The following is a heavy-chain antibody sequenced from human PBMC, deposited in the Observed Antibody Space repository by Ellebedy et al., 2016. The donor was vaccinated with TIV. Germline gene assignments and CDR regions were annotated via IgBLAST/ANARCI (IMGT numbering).Heavy chain of an antibody. D-gene: IGHD5-24*01. V-gene: IGHV1-69*06. CDR2: IIPVFGTP. CDR3: ARANRDAYNIHSYSGLGV. CDR1: GGTFSAYA. Sequence: SVTVSCXTSGGTFSAYAISWVRLAPGQGLEWMGVIIPVFGTPTYAQRFQGRINITADKSTTTAYMELSRLTSEDAAVYYCARANRDAYNIHSYSGLGVWGQGTTVTVSS. J-gene: IGHJ6*02.